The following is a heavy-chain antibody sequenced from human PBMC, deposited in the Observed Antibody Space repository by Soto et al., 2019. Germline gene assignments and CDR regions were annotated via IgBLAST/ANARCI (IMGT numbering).Heavy chain of an antibody. CDR2: ISSSSSYI. J-gene: IGHJ4*02. D-gene: IGHD2-2*01. CDR3: AREGIICSSTSCPFDY. CDR1: GFTFSSYS. Sequence: GGSLRLSCAASGFTFSSYSMNWVRQAPGKGLEWVSSISSSSSYIYYADSVKGRFTISRDNAKNSLYLQMNSLRAEDTAVYYCAREGIICSSTSCPFDYWGQGTLVTVSS. V-gene: IGHV3-21*04.